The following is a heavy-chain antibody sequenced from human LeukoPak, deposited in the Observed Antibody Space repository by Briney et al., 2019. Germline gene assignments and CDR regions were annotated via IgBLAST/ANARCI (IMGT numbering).Heavy chain of an antibody. CDR1: GDSIRNTY. Sequence: SETLSLTSAVSGDSIRNTYWSWIRQPPGKALEWIGYIYSSGTTHYNPSLKSRVTMSVDTSKSHFSLNLSAVTAADTAVYYCARHYYDTNGHYADAFDIWGQGTMVIVSS. J-gene: IGHJ3*02. V-gene: IGHV4-59*08. CDR3: ARHYYDTNGHYADAFDI. CDR2: IYSSGTT. D-gene: IGHD3-22*01.